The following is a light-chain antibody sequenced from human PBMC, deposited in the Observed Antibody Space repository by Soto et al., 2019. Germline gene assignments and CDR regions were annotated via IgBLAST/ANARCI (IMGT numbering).Light chain of an antibody. V-gene: IGLV2-14*01. CDR1: SSDVGCYNY. J-gene: IGLJ2*01. Sequence: QSALTQPASVSGSPGQSINISCTGTSSDVGCYNYVSWYPQHPGKAPKLMIYDVSNRPSGVSNRFSGSKSGNTASLTISGLQAEDEADYYCSSYTRSSTLYVVFAGGTKLTVL. CDR2: DVS. CDR3: SSYTRSSTLYVV.